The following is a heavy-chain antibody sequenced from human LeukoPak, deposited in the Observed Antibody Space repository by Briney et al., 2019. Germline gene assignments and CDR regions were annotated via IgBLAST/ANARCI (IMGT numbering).Heavy chain of an antibody. Sequence: SETLSLTCTVSGGSISSYYWSWIRQPAGKGLEWIGRIYNSGSTNYNTNYNPSLTSRVTMSVDTSKNQSSLKLSSVTAADTAVYYCARHLSTNAQQLGFDYWGQGTLVTVSS. V-gene: IGHV4-4*07. D-gene: IGHD6-13*01. CDR1: GGSISSYY. CDR3: ARHLSTNAQQLGFDY. J-gene: IGHJ4*02. CDR2: IYNSGST.